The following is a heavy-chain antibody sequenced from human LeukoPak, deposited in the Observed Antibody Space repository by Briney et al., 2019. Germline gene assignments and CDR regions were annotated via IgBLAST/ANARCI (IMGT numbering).Heavy chain of an antibody. D-gene: IGHD2-2*02. CDR2: ISYDGSNK. J-gene: IGHJ4*02. CDR1: GFTFSSYA. V-gene: IGHV3-30-3*01. Sequence: PGGSLRLSCAASGFTFSSYAMHWVRQAPGKGLEWVAVISYDGSNKYYADSVKGRFTISRDNSKNTLYLQMNSLRAEDTAVYYCARKRLAIGLDYWGQGTLVTVSS. CDR3: ARKRLAIGLDY.